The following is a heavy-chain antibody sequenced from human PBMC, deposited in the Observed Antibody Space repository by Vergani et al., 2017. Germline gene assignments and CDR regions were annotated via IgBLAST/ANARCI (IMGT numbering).Heavy chain of an antibody. CDR2: ISSNGGST. V-gene: IGHV3-64D*06. D-gene: IGHD3-3*01. CDR1: GFSFSSYA. J-gene: IGHJ4*02. Sequence: EVQLLESGGGLVQPGGSLRLSCAASGFSFSSYAMTWVRQAPGKGLEYVSAISSNGGSTYYADSVKGRFTISRDNSKNTLYLQMSSLRAEDTAVYYCVKGYMTIYFPYYFDYWGQGTLVTVSS. CDR3: VKGYMTIYFPYYFDY.